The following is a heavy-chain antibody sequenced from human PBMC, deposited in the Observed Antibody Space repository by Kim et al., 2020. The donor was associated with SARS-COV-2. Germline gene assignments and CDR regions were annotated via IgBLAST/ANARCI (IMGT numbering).Heavy chain of an antibody. D-gene: IGHD3-16*01. CDR2: ISSSSSYI. V-gene: IGHV3-21*01. CDR3: ARERLSSTFGGVMKY. CDR1: GFTFSSYS. J-gene: IGHJ4*02. Sequence: GGSLRLSCAASGFTFSSYSMNWVRQAPGKGLEWVSSISSSSSYIYYADSVKGRFTISRDNAKNSLYLQMNSLRAEDTAVYYCARERLSSTFGGVMKYWGQGTLVTVSS.